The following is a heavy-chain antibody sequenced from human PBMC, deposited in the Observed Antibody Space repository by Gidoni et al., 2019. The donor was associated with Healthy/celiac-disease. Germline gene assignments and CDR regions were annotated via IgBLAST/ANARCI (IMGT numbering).Heavy chain of an antibody. CDR2: INHSGST. Sequence: QVQLQQWGAGLLKPSETLSLTCAVYGGSFSGYYWSWIRQPPGKGLEWIGEINHSGSTNYNPSLKSRVTISVDTSKNQFSLKLSSVTAADTAVYYCARTEQWLVPFDYWGQGTLVTVSS. CDR3: ARTEQWLVPFDY. J-gene: IGHJ4*02. V-gene: IGHV4-34*01. D-gene: IGHD6-19*01. CDR1: GGSFSGYY.